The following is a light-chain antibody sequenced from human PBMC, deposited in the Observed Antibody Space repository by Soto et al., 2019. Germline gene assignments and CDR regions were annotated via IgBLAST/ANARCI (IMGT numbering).Light chain of an antibody. J-gene: IGLJ3*02. V-gene: IGLV2-11*01. CDR3: CSYAGSYTWV. Sequence: QSALTQPRSVSGSPGQSVTISCTGTSSDVGDYNYVSWHQQHPGKAPKLMIYDVSERPSGVPDRFSGSKSGNTASLTISGLQAEDEADYYCCSYAGSYTWVFGGGTKVTVL. CDR2: DVS. CDR1: SSDVGDYNY.